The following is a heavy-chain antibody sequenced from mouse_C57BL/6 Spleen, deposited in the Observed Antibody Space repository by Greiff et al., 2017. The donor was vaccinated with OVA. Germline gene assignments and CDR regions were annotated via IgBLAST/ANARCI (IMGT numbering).Heavy chain of an antibody. CDR3: ARRDELGGFAY. J-gene: IGHJ3*01. D-gene: IGHD4-1*01. CDR2: IDPEDGET. Sequence: VQLKESGAELVKPGASVKLSCKASGFNFNDYYMHWVKQRPEQGLEWIGRIDPEDGETKYNPKFPGKATITADTSSNPAYLQLSSLTSEDTAVYYCARRDELGGFAYWGQGTLVTVSA. V-gene: IGHV14-2*01. CDR1: GFNFNDYY.